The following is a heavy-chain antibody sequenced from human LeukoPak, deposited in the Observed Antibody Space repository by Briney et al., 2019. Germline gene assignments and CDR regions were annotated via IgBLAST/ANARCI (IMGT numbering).Heavy chain of an antibody. Sequence: GGSLRLSCVASGFTFSSYGMHWVRQAPGKGLEWVAVIWYDGSNKYYADSVKGRFTISRDNSKNTLYLQMNSLRAEDTAVYYCSFDEEMTTVTTFGYWGQGTLVTVSS. D-gene: IGHD4-17*01. CDR1: GFTFSSYG. CDR2: IWYDGSNK. V-gene: IGHV3-33*01. CDR3: SFDEEMTTVTTFGY. J-gene: IGHJ4*02.